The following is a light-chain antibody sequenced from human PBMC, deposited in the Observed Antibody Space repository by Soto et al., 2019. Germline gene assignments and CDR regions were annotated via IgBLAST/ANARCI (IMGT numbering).Light chain of an antibody. CDR2: GAS. V-gene: IGKV3-20*01. J-gene: IGKJ1*01. CDR3: QQYGGSPRT. CDR1: QSLSSTY. Sequence: ESVLTQSPGTLSLSPGERATLSCRASQSLSSTYLAWYQQKPGQAPRLLIYGASSRATDIPDRFSGSGSGTDFTLTISRLEPEDFAVYYCQQYGGSPRTFGQGTKVEIK.